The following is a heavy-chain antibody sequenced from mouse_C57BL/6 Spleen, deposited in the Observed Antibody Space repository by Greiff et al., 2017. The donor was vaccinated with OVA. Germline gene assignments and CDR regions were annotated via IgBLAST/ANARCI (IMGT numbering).Heavy chain of an antibody. CDR3: ARGGYYDYAWFAY. D-gene: IGHD2-4*01. Sequence: VQLQQSGAELVKPGASVKLSCKASGYTFTSYWMQWVKQRPGQGLEWIGEIDPSDSYTNYNQKFKGKATLTVDTSSSTAYMQLSSLTSEDSAVYYCARGGYYDYAWFAYWGQGTLVTVSA. CDR2: IDPSDSYT. V-gene: IGHV1-50*01. CDR1: GYTFTSYW. J-gene: IGHJ3*01.